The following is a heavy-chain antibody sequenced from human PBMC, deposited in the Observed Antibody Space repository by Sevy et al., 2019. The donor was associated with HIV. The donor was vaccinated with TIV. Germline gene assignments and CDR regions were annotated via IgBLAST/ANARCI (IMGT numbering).Heavy chain of an antibody. D-gene: IGHD7-27*01. CDR2: IWYDGSNK. J-gene: IGHJ4*02. V-gene: IGHV3-33*01. CDR1: GFTLSNYG. Sequence: GGSLRLSCAASGFTLSNYGMHWVRQAPGKGLEWVAVIWYDGSNKYYADSVKGRFTISREISKNTMYLQMNSLRDEDTAVYYCARDRTGECDYWGQGTLVTVSS. CDR3: ARDRTGECDY.